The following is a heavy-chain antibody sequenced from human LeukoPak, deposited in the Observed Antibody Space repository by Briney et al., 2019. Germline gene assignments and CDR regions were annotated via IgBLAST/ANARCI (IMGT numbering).Heavy chain of an antibody. J-gene: IGHJ4*02. CDR1: GGSISSSNW. CDR3: ARLDYYDSSGYWDY. V-gene: IGHV4-4*02. Sequence: SGTLSLTCAVSGGSISSSNWWSWVRQPPGKGLGWIGEIYHSGSTNYNPSLKSRVTISVDKSKNQFSLKLSSVTAADTAVYYCARLDYYDSSGYWDYWGQGTLVTVSS. CDR2: IYHSGST. D-gene: IGHD3-22*01.